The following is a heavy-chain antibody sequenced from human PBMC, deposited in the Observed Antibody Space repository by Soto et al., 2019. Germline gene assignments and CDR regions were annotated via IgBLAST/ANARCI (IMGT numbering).Heavy chain of an antibody. V-gene: IGHV3-21*01. J-gene: IGHJ4*02. CDR3: ARDQNGDYPHAFDY. D-gene: IGHD4-17*01. CDR2: ISSSSSYI. CDR1: GLTFSSYS. Sequence: GGSLRLSCGSSGLTFSSYSMYWVRQAPGKGLEWVSSISSSSSYIYYADSVKGRFTISRDNAKNSLYLQMNSLRAEDTAVYYCARDQNGDYPHAFDYWGQGTLVTVSS.